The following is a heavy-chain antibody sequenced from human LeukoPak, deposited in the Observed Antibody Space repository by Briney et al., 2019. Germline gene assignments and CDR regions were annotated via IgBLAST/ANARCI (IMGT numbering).Heavy chain of an antibody. CDR3: ARAPMGTAALY. Sequence: ASVKVSCKASGGTFSSYAISWVRQAPGQGLEWMGWMSPVSGIGGSAQRFQGRVTLTRDTSISTAYMEVSNLRSDDTALHYCARAPMGTAALYWGQGTLVTVSS. CDR1: GGTFSSYA. D-gene: IGHD2-2*01. CDR2: MSPVSGIG. V-gene: IGHV1-8*02. J-gene: IGHJ4*02.